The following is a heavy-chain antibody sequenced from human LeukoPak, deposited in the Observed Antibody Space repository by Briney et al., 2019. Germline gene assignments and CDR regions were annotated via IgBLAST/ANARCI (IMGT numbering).Heavy chain of an antibody. CDR3: ARRPGIAVAGLDWYFDL. Sequence: ASVKVSCKASGYTFTGYYMHWVRQAPGQGLEWMGWINPNSGGTNYAQKFQGWVTMTRDTSISTAYMELSRLRSDDTAVYYCARRPGIAVAGLDWYFDLWGRGTLVTVSS. CDR1: GYTFTGYY. CDR2: INPNSGGT. D-gene: IGHD6-19*01. V-gene: IGHV1-2*04. J-gene: IGHJ2*01.